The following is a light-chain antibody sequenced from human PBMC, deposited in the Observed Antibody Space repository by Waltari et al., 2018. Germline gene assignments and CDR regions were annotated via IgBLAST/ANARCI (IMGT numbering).Light chain of an antibody. V-gene: IGKV3-20*01. CDR2: ATS. Sequence: IVLTQSPGALSLSPGEKATLSCRASQSIWRTIAWHQQKPGQDPRLLIYATSTRATGIPDSFRGSGSQTDFSLTIYRLEPEDFAVYYCQHYVRLPVTFGQGTKVEIK. CDR1: QSIWRT. J-gene: IGKJ1*01. CDR3: QHYVRLPVT.